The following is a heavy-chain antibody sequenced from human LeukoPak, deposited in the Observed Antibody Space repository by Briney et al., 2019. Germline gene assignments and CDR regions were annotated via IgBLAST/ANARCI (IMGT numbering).Heavy chain of an antibody. CDR2: INWNGGST. CDR3: ARDYQDYYGSGSYLFGALDI. D-gene: IGHD3-10*01. Sequence: GGSLRLSCAASGFTFDDYGMSWVRQAPGKGLEWVSGINWNGGSTGYADSVKGRFTISRDNAKNSLYLQMNSLRAEDTALYYCARDYQDYYGSGSYLFGALDIWGQGTMVTVSS. CDR1: GFTFDDYG. J-gene: IGHJ3*02. V-gene: IGHV3-20*04.